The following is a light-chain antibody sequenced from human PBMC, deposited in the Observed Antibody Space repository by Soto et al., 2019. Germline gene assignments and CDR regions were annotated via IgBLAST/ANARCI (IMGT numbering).Light chain of an antibody. V-gene: IGKV3-11*01. CDR3: QQRSSWPPS. CDR1: HSVYSS. J-gene: IGKJ4*01. CDR2: DAS. Sequence: EIVLTQSPATLSLSPGERATLSCRASHSVYSSLAWYQQKPGQAPRLLIYDASNRATGIPARFSGSGSGTDFTLTISSLEPEDFAVYYCQQRSSWPPSFGGGTKVEIK.